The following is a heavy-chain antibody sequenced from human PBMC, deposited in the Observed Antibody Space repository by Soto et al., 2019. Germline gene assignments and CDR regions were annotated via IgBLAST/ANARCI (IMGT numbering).Heavy chain of an antibody. J-gene: IGHJ5*02. Sequence: SETLSLTCAVSGGSISSSNWWSWVRQPPGKGLEWIGEIYHSGSTNYNPSLKSRVTISVDKSKNQFSLKLSSVTAADTAVYYCARDFRYFEVTTSRWFDPWGQGTLVTVSS. CDR2: IYHSGST. D-gene: IGHD4-17*01. V-gene: IGHV4-4*02. CDR1: GGSISSSNW. CDR3: ARDFRYFEVTTSRWFDP.